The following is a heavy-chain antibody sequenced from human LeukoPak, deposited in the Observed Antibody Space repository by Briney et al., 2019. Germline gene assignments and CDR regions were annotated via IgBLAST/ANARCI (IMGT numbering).Heavy chain of an antibody. Sequence: PGRSLRLSCAASGFTFSSYAMHWVRQAPGKGLEWVAVISYDGSNKYYADSVKGRFTISRDNSKNTLYLQMNSLRAEDTAVYCCARDRTDGYRNEFDYWGQGTLVTVSS. CDR2: ISYDGSNK. CDR1: GFTFSSYA. J-gene: IGHJ4*02. V-gene: IGHV3-30-3*01. D-gene: IGHD5-24*01. CDR3: ARDRTDGYRNEFDY.